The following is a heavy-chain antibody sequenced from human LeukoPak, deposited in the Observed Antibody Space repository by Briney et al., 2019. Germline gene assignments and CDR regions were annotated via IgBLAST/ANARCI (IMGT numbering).Heavy chain of an antibody. D-gene: IGHD2-21*02. J-gene: IGHJ4*02. V-gene: IGHV1-58*02. Sequence: SVNVSCKASGFTFTSSAMQRVRQARGQRLEWIGWIVVGSGNTNYAQKFQERVTITRDMSTSTAYMELSSLRSEDTAVYYCAAVPALAYCGGDCYRDYWGQGTLVTVSS. CDR3: AAVPALAYCGGDCYRDY. CDR1: GFTFTSSA. CDR2: IVVGSGNT.